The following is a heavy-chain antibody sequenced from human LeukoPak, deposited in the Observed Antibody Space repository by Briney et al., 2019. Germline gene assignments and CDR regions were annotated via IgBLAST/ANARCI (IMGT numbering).Heavy chain of an antibody. CDR2: IYYSGTT. V-gene: IGHV4-31*03. J-gene: IGHJ4*02. Sequence: SETLSLTCTVSGGSISSGGYYWSWIRPHPGKGLEWIGYIYYSGTTYYNPSLKSRVTISVDTSKNQFSLKLSSVTAADTAVYYCARLPNYYYDSSGTLADYWGQGTLVTVSS. CDR3: ARLPNYYYDSSGTLADY. CDR1: GGSISSGGYY. D-gene: IGHD3-22*01.